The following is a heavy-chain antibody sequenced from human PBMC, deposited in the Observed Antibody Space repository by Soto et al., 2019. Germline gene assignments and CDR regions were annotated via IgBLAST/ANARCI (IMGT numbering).Heavy chain of an antibody. CDR1: GYSFTSYW. CDR2: IDPSDSYT. V-gene: IGHV5-10-1*01. Sequence: PGESLKISCKGSGYSFTSYWISWVRQMPGKGLEWMGRIDPSDSYTHYSPSFQGHVTISADKSITTAYLQWSSLKASDTAMYYCVRPIRVDASGTYYYGMDVWGQGTTVTVSS. J-gene: IGHJ6*02. D-gene: IGHD3-10*01. CDR3: VRPIRVDASGTYYYGMDV.